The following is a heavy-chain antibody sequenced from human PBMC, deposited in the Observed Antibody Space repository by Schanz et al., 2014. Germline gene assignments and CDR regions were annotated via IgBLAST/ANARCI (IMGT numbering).Heavy chain of an antibody. CDR2: ISNNGDST. V-gene: IGHV3-64D*08. CDR3: VSSGSYSSYAF. D-gene: IGHD3-10*01. J-gene: IGHJ4*02. Sequence: EVQLVESGGGLVQPGGSLRLSCAASGFTFSTFAMHWVRQAPGKGLEYISAISNNGDSTYYADSVKGRFTISRDNAKNSLYLQMNSLRAEDTAVYHCVSSGSYSSYAFWGQGTLVTVSS. CDR1: GFTFSTFA.